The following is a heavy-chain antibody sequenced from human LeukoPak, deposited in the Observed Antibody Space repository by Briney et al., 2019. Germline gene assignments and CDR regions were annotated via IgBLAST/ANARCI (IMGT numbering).Heavy chain of an antibody. CDR2: ISSSSYI. CDR1: GFTFSSYS. J-gene: IGHJ5*02. CDR3: ARDMWFGEPPSRP. Sequence: GGSLRLSCAASGFTFSSYSMNWVRQAPGKGLEWVSSISSSSYIYYADSVKGRFTISRDNAKNSLYLQMNSLRAEDTAVYYCARDMWFGEPPSRPWGQGTLVTVSS. D-gene: IGHD3-10*01. V-gene: IGHV3-21*01.